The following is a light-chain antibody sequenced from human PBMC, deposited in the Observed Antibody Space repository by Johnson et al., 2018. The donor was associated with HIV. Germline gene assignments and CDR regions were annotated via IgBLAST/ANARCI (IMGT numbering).Light chain of an antibody. Sequence: QSVLTQPPSVSAAPGQKVTISCSGSSSNIGNNYVSWYQQLPGTAPKLLIYENNKRPSGIPDRFSGSKSGTSATLGITGLQTGDEPDYYCGTWDSSLSAGRYVFGTGTKVTVL. J-gene: IGLJ1*01. CDR1: SSNIGNNY. V-gene: IGLV1-51*02. CDR3: GTWDSSLSAGRYV. CDR2: ENN.